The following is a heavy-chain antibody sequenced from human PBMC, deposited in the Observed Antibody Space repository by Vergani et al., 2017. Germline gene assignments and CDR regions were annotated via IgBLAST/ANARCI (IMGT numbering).Heavy chain of an antibody. D-gene: IGHD1-1*01. V-gene: IGHV3-33*01. CDR2: ILYDGSNK. CDR1: GFTFSSHG. CDR3: ARWGNEKRLDS. Sequence: QVQLVESEGGVVQPGRSLTLSCVASGFTFSSHGMHWVRQAPGKGLEWVAVILYDGSNKYYGDSVKGRFNISRDNSKNTLYLQMNSLRVEDTAVYYCARWGNEKRLDSWGQGTLVTVSS. J-gene: IGHJ5*01.